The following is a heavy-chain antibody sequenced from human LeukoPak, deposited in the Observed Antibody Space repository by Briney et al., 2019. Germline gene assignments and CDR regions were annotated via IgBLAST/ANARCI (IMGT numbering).Heavy chain of an antibody. CDR3: AKDLRSGSYRPSWFDP. J-gene: IGHJ5*02. CDR2: ISGSGGST. Sequence: PGGSLRLSCAASGFTFSSYAMSWVRQAPGKGLEWVSAISGSGGSTYYADSVKGRFTTSRDNSKNTLYLQMNSLRAEDTAVYYCAKDLRSGSYRPSWFDPWGQGTLVTVSS. V-gene: IGHV3-23*01. CDR1: GFTFSSYA. D-gene: IGHD1-26*01.